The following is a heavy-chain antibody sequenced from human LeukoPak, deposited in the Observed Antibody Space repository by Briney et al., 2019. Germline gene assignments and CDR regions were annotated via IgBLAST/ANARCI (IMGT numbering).Heavy chain of an antibody. Sequence: PGGSLRLSCAVSGFIVSGNYMSWVRQAPGKGLEWVSVLYTGGSTYYADSVKGRFTISRDNSKNTLYLQMNSLRAEDTAVYYCAKEYSGSYYYFDSWGQGALVTVSS. V-gene: IGHV3-53*01. CDR3: AKEYSGSYYYFDS. D-gene: IGHD1-26*01. CDR1: GFIVSGNY. CDR2: LYTGGST. J-gene: IGHJ4*02.